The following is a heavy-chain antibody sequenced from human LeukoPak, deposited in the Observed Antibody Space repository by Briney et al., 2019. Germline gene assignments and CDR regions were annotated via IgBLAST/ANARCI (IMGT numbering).Heavy chain of an antibody. D-gene: IGHD3-22*01. CDR2: FDPEDGET. CDR3: ATPRYYYDSSGYYAFDY. V-gene: IGHV1-24*01. CDR1: GYTLTELS. J-gene: IGHJ4*02. Sequence: ASVKVSCKXSGYTLTELSMHWVRQAPRKGLEWMGGFDPEDGETIYAQKFQGRVTMTEDTSTDTAYMELSSLRSEDTAVYYCATPRYYYDSSGYYAFDYWGQGTLVTVSS.